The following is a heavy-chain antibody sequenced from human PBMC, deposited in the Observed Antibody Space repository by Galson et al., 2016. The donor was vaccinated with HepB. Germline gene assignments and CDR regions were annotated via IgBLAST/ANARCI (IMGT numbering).Heavy chain of an antibody. CDR3: AGDLSGTYDWGY. V-gene: IGHV4-59*01. J-gene: IGHJ4*02. Sequence: ETLSLTCTVSGGSITHYYWSWIRQPPGKALEWIGYLYYRGGTTYNPSLESRVTISVDTSKNQFSLNLTSVTAADTAVYYCAGDLSGTYDWGYWGQGTLVTVSS. CDR2: LYYRGGT. CDR1: GGSITHYY. D-gene: IGHD1-26*01.